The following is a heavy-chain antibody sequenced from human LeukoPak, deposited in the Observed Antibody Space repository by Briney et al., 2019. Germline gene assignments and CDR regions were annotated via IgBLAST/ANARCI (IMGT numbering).Heavy chain of an antibody. Sequence: SETLSLTCTVSGGSISSHYWTWIRQSPVKGLEWIGDMSSSGSTSCSPSLKSRVTISIDTSRTQFSLKLTSVTAADTAVYYCGRDALVGHFSSYYMDVWGKGTTVTVSS. D-gene: IGHD2-15*01. CDR3: GRDALVGHFSSYYMDV. V-gene: IGHV4-59*11. CDR1: GGSISSHY. CDR2: MSSSGST. J-gene: IGHJ6*03.